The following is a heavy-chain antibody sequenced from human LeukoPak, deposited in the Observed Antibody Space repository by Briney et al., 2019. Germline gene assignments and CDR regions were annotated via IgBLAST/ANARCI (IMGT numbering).Heavy chain of an antibody. D-gene: IGHD3-3*01. CDR3: ARHVTYFWSGYLSGPYYFDY. CDR1: GGSISSYY. Sequence: KPSETLSLTCTVSGGSISSYYWSWIRQPPGKGLEWIGYIYYSGSTNYNPSLKSRVTISVDTSKNQFSLKLNSVTAADTAVYSCARHVTYFWSGYLSGPYYFDYWGQGTLVTVSS. CDR2: IYYSGST. V-gene: IGHV4-59*08. J-gene: IGHJ4*02.